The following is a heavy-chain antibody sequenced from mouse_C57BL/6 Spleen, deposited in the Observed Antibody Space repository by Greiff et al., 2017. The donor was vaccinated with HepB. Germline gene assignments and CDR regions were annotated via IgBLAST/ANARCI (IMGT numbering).Heavy chain of an antibody. Sequence: VQLQQSGPELVKPGASVKIPCKASGYTFTDYNMDWVKQSHGKSLEWIGDINPNNGGTIYNQKFKGKATLTVDKSSSTAYMELRSLTSEDTAVYYCAVSSMITTGFDYWGQGTTLTVSS. CDR2: INPNNGGT. J-gene: IGHJ2*01. CDR3: AVSSMITTGFDY. D-gene: IGHD2-4*01. V-gene: IGHV1-18*01. CDR1: GYTFTDYN.